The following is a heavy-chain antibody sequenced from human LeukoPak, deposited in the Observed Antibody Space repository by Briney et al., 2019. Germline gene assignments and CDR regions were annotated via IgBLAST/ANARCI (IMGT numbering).Heavy chain of an antibody. J-gene: IGHJ3*02. V-gene: IGHV3-9*01. CDR2: ISWNSGSI. D-gene: IGHD3-22*01. Sequence: GGSLRLSCTASGFTFSSFAMSWVRQAPGKGLEWVSGISWNSGSIGYADSVKGRFTISRDNAKNSLYLQMNSLRAEDTALYYCAKDMGPYYYDSSGYRWDAFDIWGQGTMVTVSS. CDR1: GFTFSSFA. CDR3: AKDMGPYYYDSSGYRWDAFDI.